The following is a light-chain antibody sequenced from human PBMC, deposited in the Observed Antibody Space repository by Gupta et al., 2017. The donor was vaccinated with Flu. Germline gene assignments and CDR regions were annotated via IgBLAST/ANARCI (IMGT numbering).Light chain of an antibody. J-gene: IGKJ1*01. CDR2: QVS. CDR1: QSLVYSDGNIY. CDR3: MQGARWPWA. V-gene: IGKV2-30*01. Sequence: VVMTQSPLSLPVTLGQPASISCRSSQSLVYSDGNIYLHWFQQRPGQSPRRLIYQVSHRESGVPDRFSGSGSGTDFTLKISRVEAADVGVYYCMQGARWPWAFGQGTKVEIK.